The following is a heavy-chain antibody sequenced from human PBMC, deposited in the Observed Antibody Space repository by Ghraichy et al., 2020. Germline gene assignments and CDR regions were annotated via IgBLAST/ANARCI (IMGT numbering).Heavy chain of an antibody. J-gene: IGHJ6*03. D-gene: IGHD3-3*01. CDR2: INAGNGNT. Sequence: ASVKVSCKASGYTFTSYAMHWVRQAPGQRLEWMGWINAGNGNTKYSQKFQGRVTITRDTSASTAYMELSSLRSEDTAVYYCAREGTYYDFWSGDYYYMDVWGKGTTVTVSS. V-gene: IGHV1-3*01. CDR1: GYTFTSYA. CDR3: AREGTYYDFWSGDYYYMDV.